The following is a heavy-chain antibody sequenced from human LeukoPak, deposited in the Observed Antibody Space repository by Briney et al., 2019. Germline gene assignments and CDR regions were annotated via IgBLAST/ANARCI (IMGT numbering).Heavy chain of an antibody. CDR1: GYSFTSYW. CDR2: IYPGDSDT. V-gene: IGHV5-51*01. D-gene: IGHD2-2*01. Sequence: GESLKISCKGSGYSFTSYWIGWVRQTPGKGLEWMGIIYPGDSDTRYSPSFQGQVTISADKSISTAYLQWSSLKASDTAMYYCARRDCSSTSCYPYFDYWGQGTLVTVSS. J-gene: IGHJ4*02. CDR3: ARRDCSSTSCYPYFDY.